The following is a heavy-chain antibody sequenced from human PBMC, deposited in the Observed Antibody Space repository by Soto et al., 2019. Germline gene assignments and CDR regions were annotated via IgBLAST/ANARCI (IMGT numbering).Heavy chain of an antibody. Sequence: ASVKVSCKASGYTFTIYGISCVRQSPLQGLDWMGWISAYNGNTNYAQKLQGRVTMTTDTSTSTAYMELRSLRSDDTAVYYCARYDYDFWSGYYGMDAWGQGTTVTVSS. CDR3: ARYDYDFWSGYYGMDA. V-gene: IGHV1-18*04. D-gene: IGHD3-3*01. J-gene: IGHJ6*02. CDR2: ISAYNGNT. CDR1: GYTFTIYG.